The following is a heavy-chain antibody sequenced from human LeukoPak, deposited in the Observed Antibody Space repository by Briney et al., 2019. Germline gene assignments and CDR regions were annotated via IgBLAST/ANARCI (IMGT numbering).Heavy chain of an antibody. CDR2: INHSGST. V-gene: IGHV4-34*01. J-gene: IGHJ4*02. CDR3: ARVKARRITMVRGVTYFDY. CDR1: GGSFSGYY. D-gene: IGHD3-10*01. Sequence: SPSETLSLTCAVYGGSFSGYYWSWVRQPPGKGLEWIGEINHSGSTNYNLSLKSRVTISVDTSKNQFSLKLSSVTAADTAVYYCARVKARRITMVRGVTYFDYWGQGTLVTVSS.